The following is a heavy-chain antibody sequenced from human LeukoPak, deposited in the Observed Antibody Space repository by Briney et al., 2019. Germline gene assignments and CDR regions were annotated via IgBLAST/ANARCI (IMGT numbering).Heavy chain of an antibody. D-gene: IGHD3-22*01. CDR2: FSGSGGST. CDR3: ARDYGEYYYDSSGYYGGFDY. CDR1: GFTFSNYA. V-gene: IGHV3-23*01. Sequence: GGSLRLSCAASGFTFSNYAMSWVRQAPGKGLECISGFSGSGGSTYYADSVKGRFTISRDNSKNTLYLQMNSLRAEDTAVYYCARDYGEYYYDSSGYYGGFDYWGQGTLVTVSS. J-gene: IGHJ4*02.